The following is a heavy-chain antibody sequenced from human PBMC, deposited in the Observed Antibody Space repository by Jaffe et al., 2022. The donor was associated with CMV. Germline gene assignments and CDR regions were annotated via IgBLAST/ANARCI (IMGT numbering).Heavy chain of an antibody. Sequence: QVQLQQWGAGLLKPSETLSLTCAVYGGSFSGYYWSWIRQPPGKGLEWIGEINHSGSTNYNPSLKSRVTISVDTSKNQFSLKLSSVTAADTAVYYCARGTLDYYDSSGYFDYWGQGTLVTVSS. V-gene: IGHV4-34*01. CDR1: GGSFSGYY. D-gene: IGHD3-22*01. J-gene: IGHJ4*02. CDR2: INHSGST. CDR3: ARGTLDYYDSSGYFDY.